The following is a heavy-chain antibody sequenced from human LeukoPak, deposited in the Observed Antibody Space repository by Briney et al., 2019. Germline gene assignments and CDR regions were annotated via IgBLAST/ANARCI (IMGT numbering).Heavy chain of an antibody. Sequence: ASVKVSCKSSGYTSSDYGISWMRQAPGQGLEWMGWISTNNGNTNYAQQFQGRVTMTTDTSTSTAYMGLRSLKSDDTAVYYCARDVPGSIGTTARFDPWGQGTLVTVSS. V-gene: IGHV1-18*01. CDR3: ARDVPGSIGTTARFDP. D-gene: IGHD1-1*01. CDR1: GYTSSDYG. J-gene: IGHJ5*02. CDR2: ISTNNGNT.